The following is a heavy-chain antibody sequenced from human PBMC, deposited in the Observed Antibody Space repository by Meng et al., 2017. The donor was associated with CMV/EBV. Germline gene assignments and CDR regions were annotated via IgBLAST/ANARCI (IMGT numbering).Heavy chain of an antibody. J-gene: IGHJ2*01. CDR3: ASVTGIGWWYFDL. CDR1: GGTFSSYA. CDR2: IIPIFGTA. V-gene: IGHV1-69*12. D-gene: IGHD1-20*01. Sequence: VQLVQSGTEGEKLGSSVEVSCKASGGTFSSYAISWVRQAPGQGLEWMGGIIPIFGTANYAQKFQGRVTITADESTSTAYMELSSLRSEDTAVYYCASVTGIGWWYFDLWGRGTLVTVSS.